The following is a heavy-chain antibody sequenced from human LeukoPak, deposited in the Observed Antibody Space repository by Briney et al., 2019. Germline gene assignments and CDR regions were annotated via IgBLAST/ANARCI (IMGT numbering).Heavy chain of an antibody. CDR3: AKGDYGDYDEPHYYFYYMEV. Sequence: GGSLRLSCAASGLTFRAYAMHWVRQAPGKGLKWVAFIRFDGTKRYYGNSVRGRFTISRDTSKNMMYLQMNSLRAEDTAVYYCAKGDYGDYDEPHYYFYYMEVWGKGTTVTVSS. CDR1: GLTFRAYA. J-gene: IGHJ6*03. D-gene: IGHD4-17*01. V-gene: IGHV3-30*02. CDR2: IRFDGTKR.